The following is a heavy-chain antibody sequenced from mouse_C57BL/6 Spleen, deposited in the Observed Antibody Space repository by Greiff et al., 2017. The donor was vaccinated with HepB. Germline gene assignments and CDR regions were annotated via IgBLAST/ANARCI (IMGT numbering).Heavy chain of an antibody. CDR1: GFTFSDYG. J-gene: IGHJ4*01. Sequence: EVMLVESGGGLVKPGGSLKLSCAASGFTFSDYGMHWVRQAPEKGLEWVAYISSGSSTIYYADTVKGRFTISRDNAKNTLFLQMTSLRSEDTAMYYCARTEVYYAYDDYYAMDYWGQGTSVTVSS. D-gene: IGHD2-2*01. V-gene: IGHV5-17*01. CDR3: ARTEVYYAYDDYYAMDY. CDR2: ISSGSSTI.